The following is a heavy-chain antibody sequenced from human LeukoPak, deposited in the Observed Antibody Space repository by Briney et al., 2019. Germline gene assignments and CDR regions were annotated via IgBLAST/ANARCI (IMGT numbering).Heavy chain of an antibody. Sequence: GLSLRLSCAATGFTFTPYTMNWFRQPPGKGLEWVSYISRDGNTIYYADSVKGRFTISRDIAKKSLFLQMDSLRVEDTAMYYCAKGTTGTWGQGTLVTVSS. CDR3: AKGTTGT. D-gene: IGHD2-8*02. V-gene: IGHV3-48*01. CDR1: GFTFTPYT. J-gene: IGHJ5*02. CDR2: ISRDGNTI.